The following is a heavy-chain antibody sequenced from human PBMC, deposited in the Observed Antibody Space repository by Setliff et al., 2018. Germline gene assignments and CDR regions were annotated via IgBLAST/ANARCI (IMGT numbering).Heavy chain of an antibody. CDR2: IDPSDSYT. CDR3: ARIRRDIVVVVGATPDYYDYMDV. Sequence: GESLKISCKGSGYSFTSYWISWVRQMPGKGLEWMGRIDPSDSYTNYSPSFQGHVAISGDKSISTAYLQWSSLKASDTAMYYYARIRRDIVVVVGATPDYYDYMDVWGKGTTVTVSS. V-gene: IGHV5-10-1*01. J-gene: IGHJ6*03. CDR1: GYSFTSYW. D-gene: IGHD2-15*01.